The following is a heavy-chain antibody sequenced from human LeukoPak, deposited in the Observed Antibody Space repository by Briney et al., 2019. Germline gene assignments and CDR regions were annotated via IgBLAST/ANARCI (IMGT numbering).Heavy chain of an antibody. D-gene: IGHD6-19*01. J-gene: IGHJ4*02. CDR3: ARDDGIAVAGGADY. Sequence: GGSLRRSCAASGFTFSSYSMNWVGQGQGMGLMGVSYISSSNSTISYADHVKGRFTISRATAKTSLYLQMNSLRAEDTAVYYCARDDGIAVAGGADYWGQGTLVTVSS. CDR2: ISSSNSTI. V-gene: IGHV3-48*01. CDR1: GFTFSSYS.